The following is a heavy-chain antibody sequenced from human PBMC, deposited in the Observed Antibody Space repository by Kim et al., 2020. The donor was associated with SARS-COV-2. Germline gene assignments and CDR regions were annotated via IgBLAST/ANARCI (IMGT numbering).Heavy chain of an antibody. CDR2: VNEDGRTT. J-gene: IGHJ5*02. CDR3: LRDTFGSEDP. D-gene: IGHD3-10*01. Sequence: LSLTCAASGFSVRNYWMHWVRQRPGEGLYWVSHVNEDGRTTNHSGSVKGRFTISQDSAKNTLYLYMNSLRAEDTAVYFCLRDTFGSEDPWGLGTLVT. V-gene: IGHV3-74*01. CDR1: GFSVRNYW.